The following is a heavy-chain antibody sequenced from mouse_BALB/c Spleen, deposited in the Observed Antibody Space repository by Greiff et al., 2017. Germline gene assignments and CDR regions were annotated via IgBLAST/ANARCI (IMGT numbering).Heavy chain of an antibody. D-gene: IGHD1-2*01. CDR1: GYTFTSYY. J-gene: IGHJ4*01. CDR2: INPSNGGT. CDR3: TRSDGYSYAMDY. V-gene: IGHV1S81*02. Sequence: VQLQQSGAELVKPGASVKLSCKASGYTFTSYYMYWVKQRPGQGLEWIGEINPSNGGTNFNEKFKSKATLTVDKSSSTAYMQLSSLTSEDSAVYYCTRSDGYSYAMDYWGQGTSVTVSS.